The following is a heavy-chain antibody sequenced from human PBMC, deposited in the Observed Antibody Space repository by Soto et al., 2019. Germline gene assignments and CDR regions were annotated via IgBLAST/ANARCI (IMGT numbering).Heavy chain of an antibody. CDR2: IYYSGST. D-gene: IGHD2-2*01. J-gene: IGHJ3*02. Sequence: SETLSLTCTVSGGSISSYYWSWIRQPPGKGLEWIGFIYYSGSTNYNPSLKSRVTISVDTSKNQFSLKLSSVTAADTAVYYCARHGLGYCSSTSCYYAFDIWGQGTMGTVSS. V-gene: IGHV4-59*08. CDR1: GGSISSYY. CDR3: ARHGLGYCSSTSCYYAFDI.